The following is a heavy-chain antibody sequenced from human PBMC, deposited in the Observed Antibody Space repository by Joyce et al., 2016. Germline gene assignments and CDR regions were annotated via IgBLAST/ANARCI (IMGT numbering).Heavy chain of an antibody. CDR1: GGSISSAAYY. J-gene: IGHJ4*02. CDR3: TRQGRQQFRTFDN. V-gene: IGHV4-31*03. D-gene: IGHD6-13*01. CDR2: IYYSGST. Sequence: QVQLQESGPGLVKPSQTLSLTCTFSGGSISSAAYYWNWIRQHPGKGLEWIGYIYYSGSTYYNPSLKSRITISVDTSKNQFSLKLSSVTAADTALYYCTRQGRQQFRTFDNWGQGTLVTVSS.